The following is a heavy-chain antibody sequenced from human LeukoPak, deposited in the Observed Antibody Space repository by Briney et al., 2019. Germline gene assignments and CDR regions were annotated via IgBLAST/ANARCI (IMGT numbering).Heavy chain of an antibody. D-gene: IGHD3-10*01. CDR3: ARDGAMMVRGVIITY. CDR1: GYTFTSYY. Sequence: ASVKVSCKASGYTFTSYYMHWVRQAPGQGLEWMGIINPSGGSTSYAQKFQGRVTMTRDMSTSTVYMELRSLRSDDTAVYYCARDGAMMVRGVIITYWGQGTLVTVSS. V-gene: IGHV1-46*01. J-gene: IGHJ4*02. CDR2: INPSGGST.